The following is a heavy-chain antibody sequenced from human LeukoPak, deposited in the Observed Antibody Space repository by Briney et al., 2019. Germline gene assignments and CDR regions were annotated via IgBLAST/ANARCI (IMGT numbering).Heavy chain of an antibody. J-gene: IGHJ4*02. Sequence: KSSETLSLTCTVSGGSISSYYWTWIRQPPGQALEWIGRFYSSGSTNYNPSLKSRVTMLVDTSKNQFSLNLSSVTAADTAVYYCARVYSSGWYYFDDWGQGTLVTVSS. CDR2: FYSSGST. CDR3: ARVYSSGWYYFDD. V-gene: IGHV4-4*07. CDR1: GGSISSYY. D-gene: IGHD6-19*01.